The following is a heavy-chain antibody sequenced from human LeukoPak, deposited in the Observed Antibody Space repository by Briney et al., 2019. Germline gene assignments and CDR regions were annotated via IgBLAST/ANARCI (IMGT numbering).Heavy chain of an antibody. CDR2: IRASGSAT. D-gene: IGHD5-12*01. CDR3: TTDLAQ. CDR1: GFIFSNYG. V-gene: IGHV3-23*01. J-gene: IGHJ4*02. Sequence: PGVSLRLSCAASGFIFSNYGMNWVRQAPGKGLEWVAAIRASGSATSYADSVRGRFTISRDNSKSTTYLQMNSLRAEDTAVYYCTTDLAQWGQGTLVTVSS.